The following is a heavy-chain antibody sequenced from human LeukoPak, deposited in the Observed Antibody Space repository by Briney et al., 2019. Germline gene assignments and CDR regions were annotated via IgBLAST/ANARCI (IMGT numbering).Heavy chain of an antibody. D-gene: IGHD2-2*01. J-gene: IGHJ4*02. CDR3: AKRAYCSGTTSSYYFDY. CDR1: GYTFSNCA. CDR2: ISVSGGNS. V-gene: IGHV3-23*01. Sequence: GGSLRLSCAASGYTFSNCAMSWVRQAPGKGLEWVSSISVSGGNSYYADSVKGRFTISRDSSKNTLYLQMNSLRAEDTAVYYCAKRAYCSGTTSSYYFDYWGQGTLVTVSS.